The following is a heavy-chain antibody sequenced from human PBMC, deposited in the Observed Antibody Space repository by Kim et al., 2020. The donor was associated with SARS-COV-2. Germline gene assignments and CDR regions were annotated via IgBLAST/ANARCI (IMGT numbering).Heavy chain of an antibody. J-gene: IGHJ4*02. V-gene: IGHV3-23*01. CDR2: IGGNGVSI. CDR3: AKAQAIFCRGGSCFGDYFVF. Sequence: GGSLRLSCAASGFAFNTYAMSWVRQAPGNGLEWVSGIGGNGVSIYYADSVKGRFTVSRDNSKTTLYLQMNSLRVEDTALYSCAKAQAIFCRGGSCFGDYFVFWGQGIQVTVSS. CDR1: GFAFNTYA. D-gene: IGHD2-15*01.